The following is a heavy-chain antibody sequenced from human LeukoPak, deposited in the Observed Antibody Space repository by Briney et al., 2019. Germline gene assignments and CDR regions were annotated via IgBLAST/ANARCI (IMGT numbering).Heavy chain of an antibody. D-gene: IGHD2-8*02. V-gene: IGHV3-74*01. CDR3: TRVQAGRSGLMDV. CDR1: GFNLTGYW. Sequence: TGGSLRLTCAPSGFNLTGYWMHWVRQAPGKGLVWVSRISPEGSGTTYADSVKGRFTISRDNAKNTLYLQMNSLRDEDAAVYHCTRVQAGRSGLMDVWGRGTTVTVSS. CDR2: ISPEGSGT. J-gene: IGHJ6*02.